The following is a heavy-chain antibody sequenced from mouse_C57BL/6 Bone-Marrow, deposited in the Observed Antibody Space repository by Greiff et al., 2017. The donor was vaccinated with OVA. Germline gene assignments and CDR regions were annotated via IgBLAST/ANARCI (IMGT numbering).Heavy chain of an antibody. CDR2: IDPENGDT. V-gene: IGHV14-4*01. Sequence: EVQLQQSGAELVRPGASVKLSCTASGFNIKDDYMHWVKQRPEQGLEWIGWIDPENGDTEYASKFQGKATITADTSSNTAYLQLSSLTSEDTAVYYCTTWTAHATDWFSYWGQGTLVTVSA. D-gene: IGHD3-2*02. J-gene: IGHJ3*01. CDR1: GFNIKDDY. CDR3: TTWTAHATDWFSY.